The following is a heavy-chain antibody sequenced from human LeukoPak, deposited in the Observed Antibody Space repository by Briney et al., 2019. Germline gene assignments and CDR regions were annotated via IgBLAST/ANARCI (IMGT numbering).Heavy chain of an antibody. CDR3: ARADYDGSGSYYNLCDY. CDR1: GYTFTSYD. D-gene: IGHD3-10*01. CDR2: MNPNSGNT. J-gene: IGHJ4*02. Sequence: GASVKVSCKASGYTFTSYDINWVRQATGQGLEWMGWMNPNSGNTGYAQKFQGRVTMTRNTSISTAYMELSSLRSEDTAVYYCARADYDGSGSYYNLCDYWGQGTLFTVSS. V-gene: IGHV1-8*01.